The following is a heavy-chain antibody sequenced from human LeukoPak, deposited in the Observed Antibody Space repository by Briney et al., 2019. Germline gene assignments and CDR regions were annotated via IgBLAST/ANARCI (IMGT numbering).Heavy chain of an antibody. Sequence: ASVKVSCKASGGTFSSYAISWGPQAPGQGLEWMGRIIPILGIANYAQKFQGRVPITADKSTSTAYMELSSLRSEDTAVYYCARVPSDGESLDYWGQGTLVTVSS. J-gene: IGHJ4*02. D-gene: IGHD4-17*01. CDR2: IIPILGIA. CDR1: GGTFSSYA. CDR3: ARVPSDGESLDY. V-gene: IGHV1-69*04.